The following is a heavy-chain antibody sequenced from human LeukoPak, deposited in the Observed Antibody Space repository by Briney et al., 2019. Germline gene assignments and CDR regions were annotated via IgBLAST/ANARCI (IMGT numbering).Heavy chain of an antibody. CDR3: ARFYGSGSYYNGDY. V-gene: IGHV3-7*01. CDR1: GFTFSSYW. Sequence: GGSLRLSCAASGFTFSSYWMSWVRQAPGKGLEWVANIKQDGSEKYYVDSVKGRFTISRDNAKNSLYLRMNSLRAEDTAVYYCARFYGSGSYYNGDYWGQGTLVTVSS. D-gene: IGHD3-10*01. J-gene: IGHJ4*02. CDR2: IKQDGSEK.